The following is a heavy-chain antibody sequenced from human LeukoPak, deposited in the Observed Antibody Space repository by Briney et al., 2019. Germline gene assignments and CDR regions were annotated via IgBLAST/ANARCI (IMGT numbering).Heavy chain of an antibody. CDR1: GFTFSDYY. CDR3: ARDQGYCSGGSCLESNAFDI. Sequence: GGSLRLSCAASGFTFSDYYMSWIRQAPGKGLEWVSYISSSSSYTNYADSVKGRFTISRDNAKNSLYLQMNSLRAGDTAVYYCARDQGYCSGGSCLESNAFDIWGQGTMVTVSS. J-gene: IGHJ3*02. CDR2: ISSSSSYT. V-gene: IGHV3-11*05. D-gene: IGHD2-15*01.